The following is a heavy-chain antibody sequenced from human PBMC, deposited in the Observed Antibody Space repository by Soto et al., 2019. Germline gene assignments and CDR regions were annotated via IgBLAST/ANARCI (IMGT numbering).Heavy chain of an antibody. D-gene: IGHD3-22*01. J-gene: IGHJ5*02. CDR1: GFTFSSYE. CDR3: ARETADYYDSSGYWSPWFDP. Sequence: GGSLRLSCAASGFTFSSYEMNWVRQAPGKGLEWVSYISSSGSTIYYADSVKGRFTISRDNAKNSLYPQMNSLRAEDTAVYYCARETADYYDSSGYWSPWFDPWGQGTLVTVSS. V-gene: IGHV3-48*03. CDR2: ISSSGSTI.